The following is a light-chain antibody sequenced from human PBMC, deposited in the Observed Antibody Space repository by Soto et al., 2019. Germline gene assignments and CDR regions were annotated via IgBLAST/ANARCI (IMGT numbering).Light chain of an antibody. V-gene: IGLV2-11*01. CDR1: SSDVGGYDY. CDR2: DVS. J-gene: IGLJ1*01. CDR3: CSYAGKYTFV. Sequence: QSALTQPRSVSGSPGQSVTISCTGTSSDVGGYDYVSWYQQHPGKAPKLMIYDVSKWPSGVPDRFSGSKSGNTAFLTISGLQADDEADYYCCSYAGKYTFVFGTGTKLTVL.